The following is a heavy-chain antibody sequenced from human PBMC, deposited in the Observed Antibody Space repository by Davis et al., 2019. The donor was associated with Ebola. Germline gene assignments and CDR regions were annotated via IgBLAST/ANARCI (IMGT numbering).Heavy chain of an antibody. V-gene: IGHV1-46*01. Sequence: ASVQVSCKASRYTFTSYHMHWVRQPPGQGLEWMGIINPSGGTTNYAQKFQGRIMNTADNFTRTAYMQLSSLTSEDTAVYYCARDEVIPSSSSSVFDYWGQGTLVTVSS. J-gene: IGHJ4*02. CDR3: ARDEVIPSSSSSVFDY. D-gene: IGHD6-6*01. CDR1: RYTFTSYH. CDR2: INPSGGTT.